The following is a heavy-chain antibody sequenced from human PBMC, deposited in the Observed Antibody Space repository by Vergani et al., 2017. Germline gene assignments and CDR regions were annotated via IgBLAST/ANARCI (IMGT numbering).Heavy chain of an antibody. Sequence: QVQLVESGGGVVQPGRSLRLSCAASGFTFSSYGMNWVRQAPGKGLEWVAVISYDGSNKYYADSVKGRFTISRDNSKNMLYLQMNSLRAEDTAVYYCARLSYDTTPYLQGGYDCWGQGTLVSVSS. CDR3: ARLSYDTTPYLQGGYDC. CDR1: GFTFSSYG. J-gene: IGHJ4*02. CDR2: ISYDGSNK. D-gene: IGHD3-22*01. V-gene: IGHV3-30*03.